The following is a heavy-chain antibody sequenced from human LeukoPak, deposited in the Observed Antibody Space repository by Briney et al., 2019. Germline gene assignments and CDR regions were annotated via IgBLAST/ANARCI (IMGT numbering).Heavy chain of an antibody. V-gene: IGHV1-69*05. Sequence: SVKVSCKASGGTFSSYAISWVRQAPGQGLKWMGGIIPIFGTANYAQKFQGRVTITTDESTSTAYMELSSLRSEDTAVYYCARGHNWNYYFDYWGQGTLVTVSS. CDR1: GGTFSSYA. CDR3: ARGHNWNYYFDY. CDR2: IIPIFGTA. D-gene: IGHD1-7*01. J-gene: IGHJ4*02.